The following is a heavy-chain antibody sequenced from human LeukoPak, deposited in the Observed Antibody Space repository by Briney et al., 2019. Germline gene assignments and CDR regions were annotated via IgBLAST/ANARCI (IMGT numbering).Heavy chain of an antibody. CDR3: ARERVPAADRPLDY. J-gene: IGHJ4*02. CDR2: IYTSGST. V-gene: IGHV4-61*02. D-gene: IGHD2-2*01. CDR1: GGSISSGSYY. Sequence: SQTLSLTCTVSGGSISSGSYYWSWIRQPAGKGLEWIGRIYTSGSTNYNPSLKSRVTISVDTSKNQFSLKLSSVTAADTAVYYCARERVPAADRPLDYWGQGTLVTVSS.